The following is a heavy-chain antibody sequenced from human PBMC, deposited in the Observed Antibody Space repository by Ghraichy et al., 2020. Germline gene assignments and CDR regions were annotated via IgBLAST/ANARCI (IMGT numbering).Heavy chain of an antibody. CDR3: ARLGWGGGMDV. CDR1: GGSISSYY. V-gene: IGHV4-59*08. D-gene: IGHD3-10*01. Sequence: SQTLSLTCTVSGGSISSYYWSWIRQPPGKGLEWIGYIYYSGSTNYNPSLKSRVTISVDTSKNQFSLKLSSVTAADTAVYCARLGWGGGMDVWGQGTTVTVSS. CDR2: IYYSGST. J-gene: IGHJ6*02.